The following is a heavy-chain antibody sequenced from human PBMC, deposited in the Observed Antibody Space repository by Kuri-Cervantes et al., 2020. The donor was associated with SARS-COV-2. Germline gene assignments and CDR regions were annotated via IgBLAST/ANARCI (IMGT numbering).Heavy chain of an antibody. CDR3: ARDRWELHDY. CDR2: IYTSGST. Sequence: LRLSCTVSGGSISNGSYYWSWIRQPAGKGLEWIGRIYTSGSTNYNPSLKSRVTISVDTSKNQFSLKLSSVTAADTAVYYCARDRWELHDYWGQGTLVTVSS. J-gene: IGHJ4*02. D-gene: IGHD1-26*01. CDR1: GGSISNGSYY. V-gene: IGHV4-61*02.